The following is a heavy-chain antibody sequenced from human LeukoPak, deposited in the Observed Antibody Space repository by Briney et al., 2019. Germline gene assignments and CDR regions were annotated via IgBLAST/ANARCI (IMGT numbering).Heavy chain of an antibody. V-gene: IGHV4-61*01. J-gene: IGHJ4*02. CDR1: GGSVSSGSYY. D-gene: IGHD6-19*01. CDR3: AREYSSGWASFDY. Sequence: PSETLSLTCTVSGGSVSSGSYYWSWIRQPPGKGLEWIGYIYYSGSTNYNPSLKSRVTISVDTSKNQFSLKLSSVTAADTAVYYYAREYSSGWASFDYWGQGTLVTVSS. CDR2: IYYSGST.